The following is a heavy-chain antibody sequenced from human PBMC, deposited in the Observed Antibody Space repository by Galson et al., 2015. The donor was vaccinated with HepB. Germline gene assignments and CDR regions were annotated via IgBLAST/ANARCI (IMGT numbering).Heavy chain of an antibody. D-gene: IGHD3-22*01. J-gene: IGHJ4*02. Sequence: SLRLSCAASGFTFTSYSMNWVRQAPGKGLEWLSYISSSSSTIYYADSVKGRFTISRDNAKNSLYLQMNSLRAEDTAVYYCARGFTIIVGALGYWGQGTLVTVSS. CDR2: ISSSSSTI. CDR3: ARGFTIIVGALGY. V-gene: IGHV3-48*04. CDR1: GFTFTSYS.